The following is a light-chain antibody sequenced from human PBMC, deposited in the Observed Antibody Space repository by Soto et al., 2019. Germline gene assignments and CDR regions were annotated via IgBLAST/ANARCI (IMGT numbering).Light chain of an antibody. V-gene: IGLV2-14*03. CDR1: SSDVGGYNY. J-gene: IGLJ1*01. Sequence: QSVLNQPASVSGSPGQSITISCTGTSSDVGGYNYVSWYQHHPGKAPKLMIFDVSNRPSGVSNRFSGSKSGNTASLTISGLQPEDDADDYCTSYAIYNISQIVFVTRSMVTVL. CDR3: TSYAIYNISQIV. CDR2: DVS.